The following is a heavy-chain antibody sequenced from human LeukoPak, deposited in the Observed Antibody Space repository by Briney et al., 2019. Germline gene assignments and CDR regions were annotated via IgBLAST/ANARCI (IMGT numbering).Heavy chain of an antibody. D-gene: IGHD5-12*01. V-gene: IGHV3-7*01. J-gene: IGHJ4*02. CDR1: RFRFSIYW. CDR2: INQEEDDK. CDR3: ARVSRRPGYSGYDLPLDY. Sequence: GGSLRLSCRVSRFRFSIYWMAWVREAPGKGLEGVANINQEEDDKYYLPSVKGRFTICRDNDNNSLYIQLNSLRVEDTAVYYSARVSRRPGYSGYDLPLDYWGQGTLVTVSS.